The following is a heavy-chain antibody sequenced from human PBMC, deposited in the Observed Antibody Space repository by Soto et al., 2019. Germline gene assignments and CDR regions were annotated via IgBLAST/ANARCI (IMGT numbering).Heavy chain of an antibody. CDR2: ISSSGITI. Sequence: GGSLRLSCAASGFTFSDYYMSWIRRAPGKGLEWVSYISSSGITIYYADSVKGRFTISRDNAKNSLYLQMNSLRAEDTAVYYCARDIRRADYYDSSGYYYDRNYYYYYGMDVWGQGTTVTVSS. V-gene: IGHV3-11*01. D-gene: IGHD3-22*01. CDR1: GFTFSDYY. CDR3: ARDIRRADYYDSSGYYYDRNYYYYYGMDV. J-gene: IGHJ6*02.